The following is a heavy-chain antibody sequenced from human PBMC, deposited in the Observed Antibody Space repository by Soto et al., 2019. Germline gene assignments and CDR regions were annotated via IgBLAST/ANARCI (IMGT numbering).Heavy chain of an antibody. D-gene: IGHD2-15*01. V-gene: IGHV4-34*01. CDR3: ARALGYCSGGSCYSFGARFDP. CDR1: GGSFSGYY. J-gene: IGHJ5*02. CDR2: INHSGST. Sequence: QVQLQQWGAGLLKPSETLSLTCAVYGGSFSGYYWSWIRQPPGKGLEWIGEINHSGSTNYNPSLNSRVTISVDTSKNQFSLKLSSVTAADTAVYYCARALGYCSGGSCYSFGARFDPWGQGTLVTVSS.